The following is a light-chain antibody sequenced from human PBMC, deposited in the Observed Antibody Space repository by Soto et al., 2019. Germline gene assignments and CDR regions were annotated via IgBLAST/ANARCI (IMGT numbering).Light chain of an antibody. CDR1: QSISSY. Sequence: DIQMTQSPSSLSASVGDRVTITCRASQSISSYLNWYQQKPGKAPKLLIYAASSLQSGVPSRFSGSVSGTDGTITISSLKKEDGSTYYCQQSYSTPWAFGQGTKVDIK. CDR3: QQSYSTPWA. V-gene: IGKV1-39*01. CDR2: AAS. J-gene: IGKJ1*01.